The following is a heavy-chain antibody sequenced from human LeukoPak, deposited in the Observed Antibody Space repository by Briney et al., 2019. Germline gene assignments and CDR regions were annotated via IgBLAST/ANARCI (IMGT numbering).Heavy chain of an antibody. Sequence: SETLSLTCTVSGASVSSASYWTWIRQPPGKGVEWIAHIYNGVNTNYNPSLKSRVTISADTSKNQFSLRLNSVTAADTAVYYCARSRAFNSGAFDPWGQGSLVTVSS. J-gene: IGHJ5*02. CDR2: IYNGVNT. V-gene: IGHV4-61*01. CDR3: ARSRAFNSGAFDP. CDR1: GASVSSASY. D-gene: IGHD1-26*01.